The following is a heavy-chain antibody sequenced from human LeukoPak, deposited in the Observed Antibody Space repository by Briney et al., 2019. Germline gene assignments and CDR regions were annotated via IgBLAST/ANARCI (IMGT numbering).Heavy chain of an antibody. D-gene: IGHD3-10*01. CDR1: GFPYSDYA. CDR2: ISGIATGGNT. V-gene: IGHV3-23*01. CDR3: AKGTTEYGSGYGMDV. J-gene: IGHJ6*04. Sequence: GGPVRLSCAPCGFPYSDYAMMWVRQAPGKAGEWVSDISGIATGGNTYYRDSVKRHFTISRDNSKNILYLEMISQRAEDTAVYYCAKGTTEYGSGYGMDVWGKRTTVTVSS.